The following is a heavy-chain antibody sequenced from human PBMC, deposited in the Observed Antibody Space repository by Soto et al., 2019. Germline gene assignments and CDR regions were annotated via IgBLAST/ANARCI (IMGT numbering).Heavy chain of an antibody. J-gene: IGHJ4*02. Sequence: ASVKVSCKASGYTFTSYGISWVRQAPGQGLEWMGWISAYNGNTNYAQKLQGRVTMTTDTSTSTAYMELRSLRSDDTAVYYCARDMTRAKYYDFWSGYYPFFDYWGQGTLVTVSS. V-gene: IGHV1-18*01. CDR3: ARDMTRAKYYDFWSGYYPFFDY. D-gene: IGHD3-3*01. CDR2: ISAYNGNT. CDR1: GYTFTSYG.